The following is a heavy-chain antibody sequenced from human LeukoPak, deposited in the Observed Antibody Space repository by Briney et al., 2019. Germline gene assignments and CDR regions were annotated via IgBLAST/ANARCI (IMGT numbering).Heavy chain of an antibody. CDR2: INPNSGGT. CDR3: ARDPGTGTIIFDY. CDR1: GYTFTGYY. D-gene: IGHD1-7*01. V-gene: IGHV1-2*02. Sequence: ASVKVSCKASGYTFTGYYMHWVRQAPGQGLEWMGWINPNSGGTNYAQKFQGRVTMTRDTSISTAYMELSRLRSDDTAVYYCARDPGTGTIIFDYWGQGTLVTVSS. J-gene: IGHJ4*02.